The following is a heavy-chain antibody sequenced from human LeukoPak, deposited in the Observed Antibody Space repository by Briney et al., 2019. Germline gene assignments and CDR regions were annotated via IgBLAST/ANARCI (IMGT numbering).Heavy chain of an antibody. D-gene: IGHD4-17*01. CDR1: GFTFSSYA. J-gene: IGHJ6*02. Sequence: GGSLRLSCAASGFTFSSYAMSWVRQAPGKGQEWVSGISGSGGSTYYADSVKGRFTISRDNSKTTVYLQMNSLRAEDTAVYYCAKGYGDSRTYGMDVWGQGATVTVSS. CDR3: AKGYGDSRTYGMDV. V-gene: IGHV3-23*01. CDR2: ISGSGGST.